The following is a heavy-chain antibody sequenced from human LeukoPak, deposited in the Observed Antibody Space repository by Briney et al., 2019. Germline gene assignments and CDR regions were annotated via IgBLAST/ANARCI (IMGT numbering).Heavy chain of an antibody. Sequence: GGSLRLSCAASGFTFSTYWMHWVRQAPGTGLVWVSRINIDGSGTSYADSVKGRFTISRDNAKNTLYLQMNSLRAEDTAVYYCAREPDYDYYMDVWGKGTTVTVS. CDR2: INIDGSGT. V-gene: IGHV3-74*01. J-gene: IGHJ6*03. CDR1: GFTFSTYW. CDR3: AREPDYDYYMDV.